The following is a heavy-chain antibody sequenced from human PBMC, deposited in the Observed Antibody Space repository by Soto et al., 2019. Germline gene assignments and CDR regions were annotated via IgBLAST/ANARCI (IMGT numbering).Heavy chain of an antibody. Sequence: QVQLVQSGAEVKKPGASVKVSCKASGYTFTSYAMHWVRQAPGQRLEWMGWINAGNGNTKYSQKFQGRVTITRDTSASTAYMELRSMRSEDTAVYSCAKSTGYSSSSVYGMDVWGQGTTVAAAS. V-gene: IGHV1-3*01. D-gene: IGHD6-13*01. CDR2: INAGNGNT. CDR1: GYTFTSYA. J-gene: IGHJ6*02. CDR3: AKSTGYSSSSVYGMDV.